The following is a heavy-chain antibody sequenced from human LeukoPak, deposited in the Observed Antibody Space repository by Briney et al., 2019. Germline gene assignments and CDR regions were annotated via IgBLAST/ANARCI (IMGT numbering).Heavy chain of an antibody. J-gene: IGHJ5*02. CDR2: IYWNDDR. D-gene: IGHD1/OR15-1a*01. V-gene: IGHV2-5*01. Sequence: SGPTLVKPTQTLTLTCSFSGFSLRNGEAGVAWIRQPPGKALEWLALIYWNDDRRYNPSLRSRLTITKDSSKNQVVLTMTNMDPVNTGKYFVANNPFDFNPTWGTNNSFAPWGQGTLVTVSS. CDR3: ANNPFDFNPTWGTNNSFAP. CDR1: GFSLRNGEAG.